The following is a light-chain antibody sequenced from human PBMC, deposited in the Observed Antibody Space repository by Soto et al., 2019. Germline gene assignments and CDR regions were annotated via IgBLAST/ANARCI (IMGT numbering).Light chain of an antibody. CDR1: QSVASRN. Sequence: EIVLTQSPGTLSLSPGERATLSCRASQSVASRNLAWYQQRSGQAPRLLIYGTSSRAIHTPDRFSGSGPGTDFTLTIGDLDPQDFAVYFCQHFGNSLSTFGQGTRVEI. V-gene: IGKV3-20*01. J-gene: IGKJ1*01. CDR3: QHFGNSLST. CDR2: GTS.